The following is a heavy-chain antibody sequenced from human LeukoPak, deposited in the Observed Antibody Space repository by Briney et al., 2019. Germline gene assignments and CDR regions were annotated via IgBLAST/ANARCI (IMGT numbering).Heavy chain of an antibody. V-gene: IGHV3-48*04. CDR1: GFTFSSYS. D-gene: IGHD6-13*01. CDR3: ARGQYTTSWFSSRD. Sequence: GGSLRLSCAASGFTFSSYSMNWVRQAPGKGLEWVSYISSSSSTIYYADSVKGRFTISRDNAKNSLYLQMDSLRVEDTAVYYCARGQYTTSWFSSRDWGQGTLVTVPS. CDR2: ISSSSSTI. J-gene: IGHJ4*02.